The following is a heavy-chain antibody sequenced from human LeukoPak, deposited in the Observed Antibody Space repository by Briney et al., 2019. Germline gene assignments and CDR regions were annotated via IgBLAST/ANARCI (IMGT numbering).Heavy chain of an antibody. V-gene: IGHV3-13*01. CDR2: IGTAGDT. J-gene: IGHJ4*02. CDR3: ARVSSGGDSVADIDY. D-gene: IGHD6-19*01. Sequence: GGSLRLSCAASGFTFSSYDMHWVRQATGKGPEWVSAIGTAGDTYYPGSVKGRFTISRDNAKNSLYLQMNSLRAEDTAVYYCARVSSGGDSVADIDYWGQGTLVTVSS. CDR1: GFTFSSYD.